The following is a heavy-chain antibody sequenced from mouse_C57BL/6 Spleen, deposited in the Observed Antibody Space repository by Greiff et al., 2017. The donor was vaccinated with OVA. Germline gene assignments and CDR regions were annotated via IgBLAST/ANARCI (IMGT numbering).Heavy chain of an antibody. Sequence: QVQLQQSGPELVKPGASVKISCKASGYAFSSSWLNWVKQRPGKGLEWIGRIYPGDGDTNYNGTFKGKATLTADKASSTAYMQLSSLTSEDSAVYFCAHYDYDGSYAMDYWGQGTSVTVSS. CDR3: AHYDYDGSYAMDY. V-gene: IGHV1-82*01. CDR1: GYAFSSSW. CDR2: IYPGDGDT. J-gene: IGHJ4*01. D-gene: IGHD2-4*01.